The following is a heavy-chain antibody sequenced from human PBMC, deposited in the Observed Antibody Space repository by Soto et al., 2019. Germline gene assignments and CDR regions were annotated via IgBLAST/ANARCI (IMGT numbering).Heavy chain of an antibody. CDR1: GYTFTSYA. D-gene: IGHD3-9*01. Sequence: QVQLVQSGAEVKKPGASVKVSCKASGYTFTSYAMHWVRQAHGQSLEWRGWINAGNGNTKYSQKFQGRVTITRDTSASTAYMELSSMRSEDTAVYYCARPSSDIFTRYYNAWFDPWGQGTLVTVSS. J-gene: IGHJ5*02. CDR3: ARPSSDIFTRYYNAWFDP. V-gene: IGHV1-3*01. CDR2: INAGNGNT.